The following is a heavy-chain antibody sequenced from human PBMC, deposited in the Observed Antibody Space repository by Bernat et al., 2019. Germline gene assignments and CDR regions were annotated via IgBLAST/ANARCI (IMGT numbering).Heavy chain of an antibody. V-gene: IGHV3-7*01. D-gene: IGHD5-18*01. CDR1: GFTFSSYW. CDR2: IKQDGSEK. Sequence: EVQLVESGGGLVQPGGSLRLSCAASGFTFSSYWMSWVRQAPGKGLEWVANIKQDGSEKYYVDSVKGRFTISRDNAKNSLYLQMNSLRAEDTAVYYCARDSGTYSYGYLPYYSYGMDVWGQGTTVNVSS. CDR3: ARDSGTYSYGYLPYYSYGMDV. J-gene: IGHJ6*02.